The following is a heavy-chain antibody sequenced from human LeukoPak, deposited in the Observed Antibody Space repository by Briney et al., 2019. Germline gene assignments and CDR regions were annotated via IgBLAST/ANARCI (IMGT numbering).Heavy chain of an antibody. D-gene: IGHD2-2*01. CDR1: GYTFTSYA. V-gene: IGHV1-69*13. CDR2: IIPIFGTA. J-gene: IGHJ4*02. Sequence: ASVKVSCKASGYTFTSYAISWVRQAPGQGLEWMGGIIPIFGTANYAHKFQGRVTITADESTSTAYMELSSLRSEDTAVYYCARDWAPYCSSTSCYGELGYWGQGTLVTVSS. CDR3: ARDWAPYCSSTSCYGELGY.